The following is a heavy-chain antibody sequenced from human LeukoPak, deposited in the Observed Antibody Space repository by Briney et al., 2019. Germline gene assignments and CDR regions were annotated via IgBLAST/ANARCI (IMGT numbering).Heavy chain of an antibody. CDR2: IIPIFGTA. CDR1: GGTLSSFA. Sequence: SVKVSCKASGGTLSSFAISWVRQAPGQGLEWMGGIIPIFGTANYAQKFQGRVTITADESTSTAYMELSSLRSEDTTVYYCARASMAAREGYYYYYYMDVWGKGTTVTVSS. V-gene: IGHV1-69*13. D-gene: IGHD6-6*01. J-gene: IGHJ6*03. CDR3: ARASMAAREGYYYYYYMDV.